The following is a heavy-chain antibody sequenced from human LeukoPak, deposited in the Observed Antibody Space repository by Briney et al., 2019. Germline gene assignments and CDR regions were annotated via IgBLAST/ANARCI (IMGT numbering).Heavy chain of an antibody. CDR1: GFTFSSYA. Sequence: PGGSLRLSCAASGFTFSSYAMHWVRQAPGKGLEWVAVISYDGGNKYYADSVKSRFTISRDNSKNTLYLQMNSLRAEDTAVYYCARDPLGTRPGFDYWGQGTLVTVSS. J-gene: IGHJ4*02. D-gene: IGHD1-1*01. CDR2: ISYDGGNK. V-gene: IGHV3-30*04. CDR3: ARDPLGTRPGFDY.